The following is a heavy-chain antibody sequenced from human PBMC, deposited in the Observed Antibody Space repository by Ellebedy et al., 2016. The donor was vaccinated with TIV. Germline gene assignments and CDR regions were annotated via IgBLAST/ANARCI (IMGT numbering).Heavy chain of an antibody. CDR2: MSYDGNSQ. D-gene: IGHD6-19*01. J-gene: IGHJ4*02. CDR1: GFTFSSHA. V-gene: IGHV3-30-3*01. Sequence: GGSLRLSCAASGFTFSSHAMHWVRQAPGKGLEWLPVMSYDGNSQFYADSVKGRFTISRDTSKNTLFLQMNSLRAEDTAVYYCARDGGYSTGWYPYYWGQGTLVTVSS. CDR3: ARDGGYSTGWYPYY.